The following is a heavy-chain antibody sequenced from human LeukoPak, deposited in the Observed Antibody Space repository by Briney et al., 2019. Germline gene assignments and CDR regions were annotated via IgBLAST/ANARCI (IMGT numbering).Heavy chain of an antibody. V-gene: IGHV1-24*01. CDR1: GYTLTGVS. CDR2: FSPEDAET. Sequence: ASVKVSCTISGYTLTGVSMHWVRQAPGQGLEWMGGFSPEDAETIYARSFQGRLTVTEDTSTDTAYMELSSLRSEDTAMYYCATEIVGYGDVHYFDSWGQGTLVTVSS. CDR3: ATEIVGYGDVHYFDS. J-gene: IGHJ4*02. D-gene: IGHD4-17*01.